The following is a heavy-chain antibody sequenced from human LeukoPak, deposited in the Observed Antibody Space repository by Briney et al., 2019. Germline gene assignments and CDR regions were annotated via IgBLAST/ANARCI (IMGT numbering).Heavy chain of an antibody. V-gene: IGHV3-23*01. CDR1: GFTFSSYA. J-gene: IGHJ4*02. D-gene: IGHD3-10*01. Sequence: GGSLRLSCAASGFTFSSYAMSWVRQAPGKGLEWVSAISGSGGSTYYADSVKGRFTISIDNSKNTLYLQMNSLRAEDTAVYYCAKDLMVQGVIITPLFDYWGQGTLVTVSS. CDR3: AKDLMVQGVIITPLFDY. CDR2: ISGSGGST.